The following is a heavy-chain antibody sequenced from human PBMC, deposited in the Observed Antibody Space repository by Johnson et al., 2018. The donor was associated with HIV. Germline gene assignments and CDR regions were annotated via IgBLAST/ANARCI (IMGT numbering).Heavy chain of an antibody. J-gene: IGHJ3*02. CDR2: ISYDGSNK. CDR1: GFTFSSYA. V-gene: IGHV3-30*04. CDR3: AKVVTYYYDHDAFDI. D-gene: IGHD3-22*01. Sequence: VQVVESGGGVVQPGRSLRLSCAASGFTFSSYAMHWVRQAPGKGLEWVAVISYDGSNKYYADSVKGRFTISRDKSKNTLYLQMNSLRAEDTAVYYCAKVVTYYYDHDAFDIWGQGTMVTVSS.